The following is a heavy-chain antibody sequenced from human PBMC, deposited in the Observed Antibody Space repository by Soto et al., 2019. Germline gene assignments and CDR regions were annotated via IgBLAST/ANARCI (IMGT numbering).Heavy chain of an antibody. CDR2: IYYSGST. CDR1: GGSISSYY. Sequence: PSETLSLTCTVSGGSISSYYWSWIRQPPGKGLEWIGYIYYSGSTNYNPSLKSRVTISVDTSKNQFSLKLSSVTAADTAVYYCARSHFPYYYGSGSYYNGASLDYYYGMDVWGQGTTVTAP. J-gene: IGHJ6*02. D-gene: IGHD3-10*01. CDR3: ARSHFPYYYGSGSYYNGASLDYYYGMDV. V-gene: IGHV4-59*01.